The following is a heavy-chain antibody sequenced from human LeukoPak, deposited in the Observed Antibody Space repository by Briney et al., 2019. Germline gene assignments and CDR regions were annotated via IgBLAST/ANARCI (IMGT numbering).Heavy chain of an antibody. V-gene: IGHV3-30-3*01. Sequence: GGSLRLSCAASGFTFSSYAMHWVRQAPGKGLEWVAVISYDGSNKYYADSVKGRFTISRDNAKNSLYLQMNSLRAEDTAVYYCARDGHYDILTGYFQDWGQGTLVTVSS. D-gene: IGHD3-9*01. CDR3: ARDGHYDILTGYFQD. CDR2: ISYDGSNK. CDR1: GFTFSSYA. J-gene: IGHJ1*01.